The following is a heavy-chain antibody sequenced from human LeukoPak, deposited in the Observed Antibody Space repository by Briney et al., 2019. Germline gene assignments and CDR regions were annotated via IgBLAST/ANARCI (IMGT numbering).Heavy chain of an antibody. J-gene: IGHJ4*02. CDR3: AREYCDSTTCYKTIDY. CDR2: ITSNGGSA. CDR1: GFTFSIYA. V-gene: IGHV3-64*01. D-gene: IGHD2-2*02. Sequence: SGGSLRLSCAASGFTFSIYAMHWVRQAPGKGLEYVSAITSNGGSAYYANSVKGRFTISRDNSKNTLYLQMGSLRAEDMAVYYCAREYCDSTTCYKTIDYGGQGTLVTVSS.